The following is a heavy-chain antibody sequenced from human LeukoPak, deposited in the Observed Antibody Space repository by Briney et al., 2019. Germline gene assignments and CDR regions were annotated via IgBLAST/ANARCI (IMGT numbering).Heavy chain of an antibody. V-gene: IGHV3-21*01. Sequence: GGSLRLSCAASGFTFSSYSMNWVRQAPGKGREWVSSISSSSSYIYYADSVKGRFTISRDNAKNSLYLQMNSLRAEDTAVYYCARGCGGDCYPPDYWGQGTLVTVSS. D-gene: IGHD2-21*02. CDR1: GFTFSSYS. CDR3: ARGCGGDCYPPDY. J-gene: IGHJ4*02. CDR2: ISSSSSYI.